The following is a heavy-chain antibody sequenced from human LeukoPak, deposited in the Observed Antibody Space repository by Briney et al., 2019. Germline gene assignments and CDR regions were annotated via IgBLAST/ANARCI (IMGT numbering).Heavy chain of an antibody. J-gene: IGHJ5*02. V-gene: IGHV1-2*02. CDR2: INPNSGGT. Sequence: ASVKVSCKASGYTFTGYYMHWVRQAPGQGLESRGWINPNSGGTNYAQKFQGRVTMTTDTSTSTAYMELRSLRSDDTAVYYCARVLVRGPQAWFDPWGQGTLVTVSS. CDR3: ARVLVRGPQAWFDP. D-gene: IGHD3-10*01. CDR1: GYTFTGYY.